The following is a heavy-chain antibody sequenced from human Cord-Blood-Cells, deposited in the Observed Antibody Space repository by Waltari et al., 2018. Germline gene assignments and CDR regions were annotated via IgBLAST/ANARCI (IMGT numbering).Heavy chain of an antibody. CDR3: ARVDCSSTSCYKNWFDP. Sequence: QVQLQQWGAGLLKPSGTLSLTCAVYGGSFSGYSWSRIRQPPGKGLAWIGEINHSGSTNYNPSLKSRVTISVDTSKNQFSLKLSSVTAADTAVYYCARVDCSSTSCYKNWFDPWGQGTLVTVSS. CDR1: GGSFSGYS. CDR2: INHSGST. D-gene: IGHD2-2*02. J-gene: IGHJ5*02. V-gene: IGHV4-34*01.